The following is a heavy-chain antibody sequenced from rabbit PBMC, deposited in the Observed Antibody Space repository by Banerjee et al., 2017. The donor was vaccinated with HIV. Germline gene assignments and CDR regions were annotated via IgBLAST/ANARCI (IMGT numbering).Heavy chain of an antibody. CDR2: IYTGSGST. D-gene: IGHD1-1*01. Sequence: QEQLEESGGGLVQPEGSLTLTCTASGFTLSSYCMCWVRQAPGKGLEWIACIYTGSGSTYYASWAKGRFTISKTSSTTVTLQMTSLTAADTATYFCAREYASGSGYWDLWGQGTLVTVS. V-gene: IGHV1S45*01. CDR1: GFTLSSYC. CDR3: AREYASGSGYWDL. J-gene: IGHJ3*01.